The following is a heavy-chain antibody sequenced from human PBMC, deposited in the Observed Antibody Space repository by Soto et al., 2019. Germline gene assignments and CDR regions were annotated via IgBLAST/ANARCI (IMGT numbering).Heavy chain of an antibody. CDR2: IYGGGTT. Sequence: EVQLVESGGGLIQPGGSLRLSCAASGFTVSSKYMTWVRQAPGKGLEWVSVIYGGGTTYYADSVKGRFTISRDNSKNTLYIQVKSLRAEDTAVYYCVQTCGSPGLDFWGQGTLVTVSS. CDR3: VQTCGSPGLDF. CDR1: GFTVSSKY. D-gene: IGHD5-12*01. J-gene: IGHJ4*02. V-gene: IGHV3-53*01.